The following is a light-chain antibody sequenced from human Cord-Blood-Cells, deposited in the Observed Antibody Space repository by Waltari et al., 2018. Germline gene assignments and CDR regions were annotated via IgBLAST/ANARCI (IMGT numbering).Light chain of an antibody. J-gene: IGLJ2*01. CDR1: SSDVGGYNY. Sequence: QSALTQPASVSGSPGQSITISCTGTSSDVGGYNYVSWYQQPPGKAPQLMIYDVSNRPSGVSNRSSGSKSGNTASLTISGLQAEDEADYYCSSYTSSSTVFGGGTKLTVL. V-gene: IGLV2-14*01. CDR2: DVS. CDR3: SSYTSSSTV.